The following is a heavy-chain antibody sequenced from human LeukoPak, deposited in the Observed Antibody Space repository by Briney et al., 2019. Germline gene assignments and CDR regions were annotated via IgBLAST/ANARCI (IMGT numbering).Heavy chain of an antibody. D-gene: IGHD1-26*01. Sequence: PGGSLRLSCAASGFTFSSYSMNWVRQAPGEGLEWVSYISSLSGTIYYADSVKGRFTISRDNAKNSLYLQMDSLRAEDTAVYYCARDGPPWELLLDYWGQGTLVTVSS. J-gene: IGHJ4*02. CDR3: ARDGPPWELLLDY. CDR2: ISSLSGTI. CDR1: GFTFSSYS. V-gene: IGHV3-48*01.